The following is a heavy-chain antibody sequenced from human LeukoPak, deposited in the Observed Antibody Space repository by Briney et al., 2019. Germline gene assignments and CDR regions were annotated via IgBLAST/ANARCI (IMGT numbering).Heavy chain of an antibody. D-gene: IGHD2-15*01. CDR2: INHSGST. CDR3: ARLVRYCSGGSCGPDY. J-gene: IGHJ4*02. Sequence: SETLSLTCAVYGGSFSGYYWSWIRQPPGKGLEWIGEINHSGSTYYNPSLKSRVTISVDTSKNQFSLKLSSVTAADTAVYYCARLVRYCSGGSCGPDYWGQGTLVTVSS. V-gene: IGHV4-34*01. CDR1: GGSFSGYY.